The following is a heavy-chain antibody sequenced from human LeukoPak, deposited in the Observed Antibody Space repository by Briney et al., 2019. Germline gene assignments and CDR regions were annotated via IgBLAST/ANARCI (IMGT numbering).Heavy chain of an antibody. D-gene: IGHD3-22*01. CDR3: ARDYYGSSGYYPN. CDR2: ISSSSSYI. V-gene: IGHV3-21*01. Sequence: GGSLRLSCAASGFTFSSYSMNWVRQAPGKGLEWVSSISSSSSYIYYADSVKGRFTISRDKAKNSLYLQMNSLRAEDTAVYYCARDYYGSSGYYPNWGQGTLVTVSS. CDR1: GFTFSSYS. J-gene: IGHJ4*02.